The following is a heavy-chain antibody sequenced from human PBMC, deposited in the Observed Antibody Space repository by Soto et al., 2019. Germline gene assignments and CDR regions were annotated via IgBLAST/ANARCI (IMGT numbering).Heavy chain of an antibody. Sequence: QVQLVQSGAEVKKPESSVKVSCKTSGGTFVRHVISWVRQAPGQGPEWMGKINPLSGISNYAQKFQDRVTFTAYTDSSTAYMELSSLRSDDTAVYYCATPACAATWCSPSHNLDHWGQGTLDTVSS. J-gene: IGHJ4*02. D-gene: IGHD2-2*01. CDR2: INPLSGIS. V-gene: IGHV1-69*09. CDR1: GGTFVRHV. CDR3: ATPACAATWCSPSHNLDH.